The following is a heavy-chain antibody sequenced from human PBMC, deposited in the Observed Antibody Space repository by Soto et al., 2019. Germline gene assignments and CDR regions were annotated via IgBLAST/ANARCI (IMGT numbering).Heavy chain of an antibody. D-gene: IGHD5-18*01. V-gene: IGHV3-23*01. CDR1: GFTFSSYA. CDR2: ISGSGGST. J-gene: IGHJ6*02. CDR3: AKETDTELLTYYYYGMAV. Sequence: EVQLLESGGGLVQPGGSLRLSCAASGFTFSSYAMSWVRQAPGKGLEWVSAISGSGGSTYYADSVKGRFTISRDNSKNTLYVQMNSLRAEDTAVYYCAKETDTELLTYYYYGMAVWGQGTTVTVSS.